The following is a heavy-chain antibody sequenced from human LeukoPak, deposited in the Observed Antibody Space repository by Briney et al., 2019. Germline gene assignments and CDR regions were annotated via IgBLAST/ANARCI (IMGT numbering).Heavy chain of an antibody. D-gene: IGHD3-10*01. Sequence: PGGSLRLSCVASGFTFSTYSMNWVRQAPGKGLEWVSYISGTSNTIYYADSVKGRFTISRDNAKNSLYLQMNSLRAEDTAVYYCARDLMGSGTFDYWGQGTLVTVSP. CDR3: ARDLMGSGTFDY. J-gene: IGHJ4*02. CDR2: ISGTSNTI. CDR1: GFTFSTYS. V-gene: IGHV3-48*04.